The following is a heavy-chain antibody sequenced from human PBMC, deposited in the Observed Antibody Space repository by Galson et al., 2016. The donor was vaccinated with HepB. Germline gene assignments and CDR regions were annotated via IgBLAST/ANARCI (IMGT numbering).Heavy chain of an antibody. J-gene: IGHJ4*02. CDR2: ITSGGTT. V-gene: IGHV3-23*01. Sequence: SLRLSCAASGFSFSSYAMSWVRQAPGKGLEWVSGITSGGTTYYADSVKGRFTISRDSSKNTLYLQMHSLRGEDTAVYYCAKGRWDFDSWGQGTLVTVSS. D-gene: IGHD5-24*01. CDR3: AKGRWDFDS. CDR1: GFSFSSYA.